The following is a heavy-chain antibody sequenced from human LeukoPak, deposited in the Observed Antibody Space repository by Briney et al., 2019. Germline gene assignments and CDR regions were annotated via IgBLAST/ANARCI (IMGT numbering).Heavy chain of an antibody. J-gene: IGHJ3*02. CDR3: AARAAAGTGDAFDI. CDR1: GYTFTGYY. CDR2: INPNSGGT. V-gene: IGHV1-2*02. D-gene: IGHD6-13*01. Sequence: ASVKVSCKASGYTFTGYYMHWVRQAPGQGLEWMGWINPNSGGTNYAQKFQERGTITRDMSTSTAYMELSSLRSEDTAVYYCAARAAAGTGDAFDIWGQGTMVTVSS.